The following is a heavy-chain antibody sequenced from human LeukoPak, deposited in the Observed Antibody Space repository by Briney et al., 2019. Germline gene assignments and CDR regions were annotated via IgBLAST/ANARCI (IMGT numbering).Heavy chain of an antibody. CDR1: GFTFSSYA. CDR3: AKEDY. V-gene: IGHV3-30-3*01. Sequence: GGSLRLSCAASGFTFSSYAMHWVRQAPGKGLEWVAVISYDGSNKYYADSVKGRFTISRDNSKNTLYLQMNSLRAEDTAVYYRAKEDYWGQGTLVTVSS. J-gene: IGHJ4*02. CDR2: ISYDGSNK.